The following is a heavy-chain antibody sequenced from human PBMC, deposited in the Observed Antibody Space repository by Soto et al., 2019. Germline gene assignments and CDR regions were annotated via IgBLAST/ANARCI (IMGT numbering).Heavy chain of an antibody. CDR1: GFTFSSYS. Sequence: GGSLRLSCAASGFTFSSYSMNWVRQAPGKGLEWVSYISSSSSTIYYADSVKGRFTISRDNAKNSLYLQMNSLIAEDTAVYYCAREGVPAATDSYYYYYMDVWGKGTTVTVSS. J-gene: IGHJ6*03. CDR3: AREGVPAATDSYYYYYMDV. CDR2: ISSSSSTI. V-gene: IGHV3-48*01. D-gene: IGHD2-2*01.